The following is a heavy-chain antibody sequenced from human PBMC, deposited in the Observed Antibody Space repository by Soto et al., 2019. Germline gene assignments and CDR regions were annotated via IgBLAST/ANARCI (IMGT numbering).Heavy chain of an antibody. V-gene: IGHV1-69*13. Sequence: GPSVKDSCKAAGETCSSYAISWERQAPGQGLEWMGGIIPIFGTANYAQKFQGRVTITADESTSTAYMELSSLRSEDTAVHYCARDYVLNNTGPPGSHAFWGQG. CDR1: GETCSSYA. CDR2: IIPIFGTA. J-gene: IGHJ4*02. CDR3: ARDYVLNNTGPPGSHAF. D-gene: IGHD3-10*01.